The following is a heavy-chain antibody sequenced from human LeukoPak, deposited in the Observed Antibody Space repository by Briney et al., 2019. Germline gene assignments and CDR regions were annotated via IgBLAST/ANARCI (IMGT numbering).Heavy chain of an antibody. CDR1: GFTFSSYS. Sequence: PGGSLRLSGAASGFTFSSYSMNWVRQAPGKGLEWVSSISSSSSSYIYYADSVKGRFTISRDNAKNSLYLQMDSLRAEDTAVYYCAREVVVPAVARHYYSYYYMDVWGKGTTVTVSS. D-gene: IGHD2-2*01. CDR3: AREVVVPAVARHYYSYYYMDV. V-gene: IGHV3-21*01. CDR2: ISSSSSSYI. J-gene: IGHJ6*03.